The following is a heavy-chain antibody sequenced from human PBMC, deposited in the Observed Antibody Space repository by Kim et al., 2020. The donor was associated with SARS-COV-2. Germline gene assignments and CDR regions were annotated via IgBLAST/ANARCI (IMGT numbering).Heavy chain of an antibody. V-gene: IGHV4-39*01. J-gene: IGHJ5*02. CDR2: VFYEGTV. D-gene: IGHD3-22*01. Sequence: SETLSLTCTVSGGSVSRGAYYWAWVRQSPRKGLEWIGSVFYEGTVYYNPSLKTRVTISIDTSANKFSLKLTSVTAADTALYYCARRTGYYDSGRYFFPDWFDPWGQGVHVAVSS. CDR3: ARRTGYYDSGRYFFPDWFDP. CDR1: GGSVSRGAYY.